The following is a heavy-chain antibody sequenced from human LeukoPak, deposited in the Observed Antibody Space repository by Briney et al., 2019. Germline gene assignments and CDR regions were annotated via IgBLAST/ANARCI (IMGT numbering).Heavy chain of an antibody. V-gene: IGHV3-66*01. Sequence: GGSLRLSCAASGITFTSNYMSWVRQAPGKGLEWVSVIYSGDSTYYTDSVKGRFTISRDNSKNTLYLQMNSLRAEDTAVYFCAIRGSSYFDYWGQGTLVTVSS. CDR1: GITFTSNY. CDR3: AIRGSSYFDY. CDR2: IYSGDST. J-gene: IGHJ4*02. D-gene: IGHD6-6*01.